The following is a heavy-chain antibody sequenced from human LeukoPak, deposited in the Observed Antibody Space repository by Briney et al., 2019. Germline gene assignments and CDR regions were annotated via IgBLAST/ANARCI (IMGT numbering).Heavy chain of an antibody. CDR3: ARDLSGSCYDYYGMDV. D-gene: IGHD1-26*01. J-gene: IGHJ6*02. CDR1: GFTFSNYA. Sequence: PGRSLRLSCAASGFTFSNYAMYWVRQAPGKGLEWVALISYDGNITYYADSVKGRFSISRDNSKNTLYLQMNSLRAEDTAVYYCARDLSGSCYDYYGMDVWGQGTTVTVSS. CDR2: ISYDGNIT. V-gene: IGHV3-30-3*01.